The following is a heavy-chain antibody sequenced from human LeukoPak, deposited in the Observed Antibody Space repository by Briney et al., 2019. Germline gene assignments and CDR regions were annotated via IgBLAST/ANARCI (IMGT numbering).Heavy chain of an antibody. D-gene: IGHD2-15*01. V-gene: IGHV4-34*01. CDR1: GGSFSGYY. Sequence: SETLSLTCAVYGGSFSGYYWSWLRQPPGKGLEWIGEINHSGSTNYNPSLKSRVTISVDTSKNQFSLKLSSVTAADTAVYYCARHGPKQVVHYYYYYMDVWGKGTTVTVSS. J-gene: IGHJ6*03. CDR3: ARHGPKQVVHYYYYYMDV. CDR2: INHSGST.